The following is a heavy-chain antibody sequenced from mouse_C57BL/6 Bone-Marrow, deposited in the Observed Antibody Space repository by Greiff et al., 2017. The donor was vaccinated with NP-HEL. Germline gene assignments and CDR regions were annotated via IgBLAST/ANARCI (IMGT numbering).Heavy chain of an antibody. CDR3: ATVIQRSYYYAMDY. CDR1: GYTFTSYW. D-gene: IGHD1-1*01. J-gene: IGHJ4*01. V-gene: IGHV1-50*01. CDR2: IDPSDSYT. Sequence: QVQLQQPGAELVKPGASVKLSCKASGYTFTSYWMQWVKQRPGQGLEWIGEIDPSDSYTNYNQKFKGKATLTVDTSSSTAYMQLSSLTSADSAVYYCATVIQRSYYYAMDYWGQGTSVTVSS.